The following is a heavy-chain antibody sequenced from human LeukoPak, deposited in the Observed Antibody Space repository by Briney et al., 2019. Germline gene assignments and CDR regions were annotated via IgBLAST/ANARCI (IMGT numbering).Heavy chain of an antibody. CDR3: AREYYDFWSGYSGFDY. D-gene: IGHD3-3*01. J-gene: IGHJ4*02. Sequence: ASVKVSCKASGYTFTSYDINWVRQATGQGLEWMGWMNPNSGNTGYAQKFQGRVTMTRNTSISTAYMELSSLRSEDTAVYYCAREYYDFWSGYSGFDYWGQGTLVTVSS. CDR2: MNPNSGNT. V-gene: IGHV1-8*01. CDR1: GYTFTSYD.